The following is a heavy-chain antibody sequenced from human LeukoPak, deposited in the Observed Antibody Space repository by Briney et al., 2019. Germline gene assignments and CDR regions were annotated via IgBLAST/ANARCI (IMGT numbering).Heavy chain of an antibody. CDR1: GGSVSSDSFY. CDR3: ARETAMISTWSAFDY. V-gene: IGHV4-61*01. Sequence: SETLSLTCSVSGGSVSSDSFYWSWIRQLPGKGLEWIGYIYYSGRTFYNPSLKSRVTISVDTSKNQFSLKLSSVTAADTAVYYCARETAMISTWSAFDYWGQGTLVTVSS. D-gene: IGHD5-18*01. J-gene: IGHJ4*02. CDR2: IYYSGRT.